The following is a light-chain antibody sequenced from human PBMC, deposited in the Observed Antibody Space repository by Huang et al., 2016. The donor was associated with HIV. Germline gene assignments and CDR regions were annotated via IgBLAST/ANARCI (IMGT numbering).Light chain of an antibody. Sequence: EIVLTQSPGTLSLSPGESATLSCRASQSVNSIFLAWYQQKSGQAPRLLIYGASSRATGIPDRFSGSGSGTDFTLTISRLEPEDFAVYYSQQYGRSRGTFGQGTKVEIK. J-gene: IGKJ1*01. V-gene: IGKV3-20*01. CDR2: GAS. CDR3: QQYGRSRGT. CDR1: QSVNSIF.